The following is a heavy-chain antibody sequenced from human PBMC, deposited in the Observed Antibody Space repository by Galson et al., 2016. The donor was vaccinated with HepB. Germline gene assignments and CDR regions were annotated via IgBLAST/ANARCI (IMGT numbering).Heavy chain of an antibody. CDR1: GFTLSSYW. CDR2: INEDGGEQ. Sequence: SLRLSCAASGFTLSSYWMSWVRQAPGKGLEWLAVINEDGGEQNYVDSVKGRFTVSRDTPKNSLYLQMDGLRAEDTAVYYCTHHGRANSADYWGQGTLVTVSS. CDR3: THHGRANSADY. J-gene: IGHJ4*02. V-gene: IGHV3-7*03. D-gene: IGHD1-26*01.